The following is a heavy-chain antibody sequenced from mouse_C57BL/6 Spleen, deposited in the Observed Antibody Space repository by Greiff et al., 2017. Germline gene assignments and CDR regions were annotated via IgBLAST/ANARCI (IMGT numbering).Heavy chain of an antibody. CDR3: ARPGYDSAMDY. V-gene: IGHV1-61*01. J-gene: IGHJ4*01. CDR2: IYPSDSET. D-gene: IGHD2-2*01. Sequence: QVQLQQPGAELVRPGSSVKLSCKASGYTFTSYWMDWVKQRPGQGLEWIGNIYPSDSETHYNQKFKDKATLTVDKSSSTAYMQLSSLTSEDSAVYDCARPGYDSAMDYWGQGTSVTVSS. CDR1: GYTFTSYW.